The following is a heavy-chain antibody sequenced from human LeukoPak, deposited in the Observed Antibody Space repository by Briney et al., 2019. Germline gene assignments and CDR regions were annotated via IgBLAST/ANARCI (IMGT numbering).Heavy chain of an antibody. D-gene: IGHD4-11*01. J-gene: IGHJ6*02. Sequence: GGSLRLSCAASGFTFSSYAMNWVRQAPGKGLEWVSSITWNSRDIGYADSVRGRFTISRDNSKNSLYLQMNRLRAEDTALYYCARDLDYRNLGYYYGMDVWGQGTTVIVSS. CDR3: ARDLDYRNLGYYYGMDV. CDR2: ITWNSRDI. V-gene: IGHV3-9*01. CDR1: GFTFSSYA.